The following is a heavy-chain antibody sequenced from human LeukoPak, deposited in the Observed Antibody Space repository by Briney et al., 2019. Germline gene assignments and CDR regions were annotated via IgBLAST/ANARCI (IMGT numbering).Heavy chain of an antibody. CDR3: ARDRGYCSGGSCYSNAFDI. CDR1: GFTLSSYA. V-gene: IGHV3-21*01. CDR2: ISSSTTYI. D-gene: IGHD2-15*01. J-gene: IGHJ3*02. Sequence: GGSLRLSCAASGFTLSSYAMHWVRQAPGKGLEWVSYISSSTTYIYYADSVKGRFTISRDNAKNSLYLQMNSLRAEDTSVYYCARDRGYCSGGSCYSNAFDIWGQGTMVTVSS.